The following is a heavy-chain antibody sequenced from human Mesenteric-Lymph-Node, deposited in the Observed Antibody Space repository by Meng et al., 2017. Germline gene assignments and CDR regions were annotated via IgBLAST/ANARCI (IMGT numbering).Heavy chain of an antibody. Sequence: QVPLQESGPGLVVPSGTLSLPCTVSGGSISSNGYYWDWARQPPGKGLEWIGAIYHSGSTSYNPSLQSRVTMFVDTSKNQFSLMLTSVTATDTAVYYCARRRGGSGRDCWGQGTLVTVSS. J-gene: IGHJ4*02. CDR2: IYHSGST. CDR3: ARRRGGSGRDC. CDR1: GGSISSNGYY. V-gene: IGHV4-39*01. D-gene: IGHD3-10*01.